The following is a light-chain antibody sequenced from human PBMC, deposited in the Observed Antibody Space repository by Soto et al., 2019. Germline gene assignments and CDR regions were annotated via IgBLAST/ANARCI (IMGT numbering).Light chain of an antibody. CDR3: QQYLSYPYT. CDR1: QGISSY. V-gene: IGKV1-8*01. Sequence: AIRMTQSPSSFSASTGDRVTITCRASQGISSYLAWYQQKPGKAPKLLIYAAATLQRGAPSRFSASGSGTDFTLTISRLQSEDFATYYCQQYLSYPYTFGQGPSWRS. CDR2: AAA. J-gene: IGKJ2*01.